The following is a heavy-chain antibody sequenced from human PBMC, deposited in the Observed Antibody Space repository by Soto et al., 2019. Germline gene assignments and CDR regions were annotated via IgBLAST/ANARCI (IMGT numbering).Heavy chain of an antibody. D-gene: IGHD3-22*01. Sequence: QVQLVESGGGVVQPGRSLRLSCAASGFTFSSYGMHWVRQAPGKGLEWVAVIWYDGSNKYYADSVKGRFTISRDNYKKTLYLQMNSLRAEDTAVYYCAREEEYYDSSGYPVGYYGMDVWGQGTKVTVSS. CDR1: GFTFSSYG. CDR3: AREEEYYDSSGYPVGYYGMDV. CDR2: IWYDGSNK. J-gene: IGHJ6*02. V-gene: IGHV3-33*01.